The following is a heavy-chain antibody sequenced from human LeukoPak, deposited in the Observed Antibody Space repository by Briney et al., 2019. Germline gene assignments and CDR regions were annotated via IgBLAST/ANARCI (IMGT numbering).Heavy chain of an antibody. Sequence: PSETLSLTCTVSGGSISSYYWSWIRQPPGKALEWIGYIYYSGSTNYNPSLKSRVTILVDTSNNQFSLKLNSVTAADTAVYFCARGPYSYDSSGAFDIWGQGTMVTVSS. V-gene: IGHV4-59*08. D-gene: IGHD3-22*01. CDR3: ARGPYSYDSSGAFDI. CDR2: IYYSGST. J-gene: IGHJ3*02. CDR1: GGSISSYY.